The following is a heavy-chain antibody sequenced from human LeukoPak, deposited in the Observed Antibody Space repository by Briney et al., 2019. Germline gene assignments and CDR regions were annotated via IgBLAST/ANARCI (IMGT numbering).Heavy chain of an antibody. CDR2: TYYRSKWYN. CDR3: ARAKGRSPLFDY. D-gene: IGHD6-13*01. V-gene: IGHV6-1*01. CDR1: GDSVSSNSAA. J-gene: IGHJ4*02. Sequence: SQTLSLTCTISGDSVSSNSAAWNWIRQSPSRGLEWLGRTYYRSKWYNDYAVSVKGRIAINPDTSKNQFSLQLNSVTPEDTAVYYCARAKGRSPLFDYWGQGTLVTVSS.